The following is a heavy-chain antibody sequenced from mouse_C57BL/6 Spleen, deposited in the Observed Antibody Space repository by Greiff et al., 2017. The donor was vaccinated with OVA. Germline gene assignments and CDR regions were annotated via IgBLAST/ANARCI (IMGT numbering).Heavy chain of an antibody. Sequence: QVQLQQPGAELVKPGASVKLSCKASGYTFTSYWMQWVKQRPGQGLEWIGEIDPSDSYTNYNQKFKGKATLTVDTSSSTAYMQLSSLTSEDSAVYYCARSNGYYGSSYRYYAMDYWGQGTSVTVSS. CDR1: GYTFTSYW. CDR3: ARSNGYYGSSYRYYAMDY. CDR2: IDPSDSYT. D-gene: IGHD1-1*01. J-gene: IGHJ4*01. V-gene: IGHV1-50*01.